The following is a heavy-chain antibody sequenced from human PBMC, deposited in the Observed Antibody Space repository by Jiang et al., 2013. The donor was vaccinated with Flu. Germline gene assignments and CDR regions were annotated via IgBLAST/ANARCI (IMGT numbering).Heavy chain of an antibody. CDR3: AKRSGSSWGYFDF. D-gene: IGHD1-26*01. Sequence: QLLESGGGLVQPGGSLRLSCAASGFTFSSYAMSWVRQAPGKGLEWVSAISGSGGSTYYADSVKGRFTISRDNSRYTLYLQMNSLRAEDTAVYYCAKRSGSSWGYFDFWGRGTLVTVSS. CDR2: ISGSGGST. CDR1: GFTFSSYA. J-gene: IGHJ4*02. V-gene: IGHV3-23*01.